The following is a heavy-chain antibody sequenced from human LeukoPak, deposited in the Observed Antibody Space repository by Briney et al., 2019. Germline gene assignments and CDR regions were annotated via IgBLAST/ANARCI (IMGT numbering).Heavy chain of an antibody. D-gene: IGHD3-3*01. J-gene: IGHJ4*02. Sequence: KPSETLSLTCTVSGGSISSGSYYWSWIRQPAGKGLEWIGRIYTSGSTNYNPSLKSRVTISVDTSKNQFSLKLSSVTAADTAVYYCARGFGVVMGLWGQGTLVTVSS. V-gene: IGHV4-61*02. CDR2: IYTSGST. CDR1: GGSISSGSYY. CDR3: ARGFGVVMGL.